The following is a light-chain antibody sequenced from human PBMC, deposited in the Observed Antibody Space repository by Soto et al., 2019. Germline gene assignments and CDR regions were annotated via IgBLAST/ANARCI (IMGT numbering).Light chain of an antibody. CDR3: QQYNSYPWT. CDR1: QSISSN. CDR2: GAS. Sequence: EIVMTQSPATLSVSPGERATLSCRASQSISSNLAWFQQKPGQAPKLLIYGASSMETGIPSRFSGSGSGTEFTLTISSLQPDDFATYYCQQYNSYPWTFGQGTKV. J-gene: IGKJ1*01. V-gene: IGKV3-15*01.